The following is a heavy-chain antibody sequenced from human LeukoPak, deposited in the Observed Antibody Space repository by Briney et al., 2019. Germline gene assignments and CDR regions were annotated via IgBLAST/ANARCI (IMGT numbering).Heavy chain of an antibody. CDR1: GFTFSSYA. CDR3: AKATGTLGN. D-gene: IGHD1-1*01. CDR2: ISNSDGNT. V-gene: IGHV3-23*01. J-gene: IGHJ4*02. Sequence: SGGSLRLSCAASGFTFSSYAMSWVRQAPGKGLEWVSTISNSDGNTYYADSVKGRFTISRDNSKNTLYWQMNSLTAEDTAIYYCAKATGTLGNWGQGTLVIVSS.